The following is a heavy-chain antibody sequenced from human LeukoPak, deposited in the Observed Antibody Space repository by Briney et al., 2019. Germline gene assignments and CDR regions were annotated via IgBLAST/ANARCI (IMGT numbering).Heavy chain of an antibody. V-gene: IGHV3-48*01. Sequence: GGSLRLSCAASRFIFSSYSMNWVRQAPGKGLEWVSYISSSYSPIYYADSVRGRFTISRDNAKNLVYLHMNSLRAEDTAVYFCARAPDYYDSSGYFDYWGQGTLVTVSS. D-gene: IGHD3-22*01. CDR3: ARAPDYYDSSGYFDY. CDR2: ISSSYSPI. CDR1: RFIFSSYS. J-gene: IGHJ4*02.